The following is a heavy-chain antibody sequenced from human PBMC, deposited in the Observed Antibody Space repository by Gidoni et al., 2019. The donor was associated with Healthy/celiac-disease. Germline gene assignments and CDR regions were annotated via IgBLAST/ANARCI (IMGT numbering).Heavy chain of an antibody. J-gene: IGHJ4*02. CDR1: GFTFSSYS. CDR2: ISSSSSYI. CDR3: ARDRVGTAMSDY. Sequence: EVQLVESGGGLVKPGGSLRLSCAASGFTFSSYSMHWVRQAPGKGLEWVSSISSSSSYIYYADSVKGRFTISRDNAKNSLYLQMNSLRAEDTAVYYCARDRVGTAMSDYWGQGTLVTVSS. V-gene: IGHV3-21*01. D-gene: IGHD5-18*01.